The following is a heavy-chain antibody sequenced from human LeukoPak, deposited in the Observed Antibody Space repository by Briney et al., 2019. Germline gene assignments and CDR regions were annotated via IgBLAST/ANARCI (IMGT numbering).Heavy chain of an antibody. CDR1: GYSISSGYY. J-gene: IGHJ6*03. CDR2: IYHSGST. CDR3: ARILVKVVGYMDV. Sequence: SETLSLTCTVSGYSISSGYYWGWIRQPPGKGLEWIGSIYHSGSTCYNPSLKSRVTISVDTSKNQFSLKLSSVTAADTAVYYCARILVKVVGYMDVWGKGTTVTVSS. V-gene: IGHV4-38-2*02. D-gene: IGHD3-3*02.